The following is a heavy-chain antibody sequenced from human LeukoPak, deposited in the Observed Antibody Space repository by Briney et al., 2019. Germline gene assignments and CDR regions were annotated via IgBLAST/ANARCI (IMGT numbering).Heavy chain of an antibody. CDR2: LIENGATT. V-gene: IGHV3-23*01. D-gene: IGHD6-6*01. Sequence: QTGGSLRLSCAASGFTFSSHAMSWVRRAPGKGLEWVSGLIENGATTYYADSVKGRFTISRDNSRNTMYLQMNSLRVEDTAVYYCARDRYSSSSGYYFDYWGQGTLVTVSS. J-gene: IGHJ4*02. CDR1: GFTFSSHA. CDR3: ARDRYSSSSGYYFDY.